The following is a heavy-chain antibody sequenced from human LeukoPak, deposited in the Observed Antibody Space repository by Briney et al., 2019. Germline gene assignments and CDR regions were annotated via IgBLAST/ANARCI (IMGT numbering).Heavy chain of an antibody. D-gene: IGHD3-22*01. V-gene: IGHV4-39*07. J-gene: IGHJ3*02. CDR3: ASFPPRYYYDSSGYPGAFDI. CDR2: IYYSGST. Sequence: PSETLSLTCTVSGGSISSSSYYWGWIRQPPGKGLEWIGSIYYSGSTYYNPSLKSRVTISVDTSKNQFSLKLSSVTAADTAVYYCASFPPRYYYDSSGYPGAFDIWGQGTMVTVSS. CDR1: GGSISSSSYY.